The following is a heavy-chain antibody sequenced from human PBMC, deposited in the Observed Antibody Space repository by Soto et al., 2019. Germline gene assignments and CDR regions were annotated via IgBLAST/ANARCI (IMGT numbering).Heavy chain of an antibody. CDR2: IYYSGST. Sequence: QLQLQESGPGLVKPSETLSLTCTVSGGSISSNNYFWGWIRQPPGKGLEWIGSIYYSGSTYYNPSLKSRVTISVDTSKNQFSLKLSSVTAADTAVYYCARHHFFDRYLDYWGQGTLVTVSS. J-gene: IGHJ4*02. D-gene: IGHD3-3*02. V-gene: IGHV4-39*01. CDR1: GGSISSNNYF. CDR3: ARHHFFDRYLDY.